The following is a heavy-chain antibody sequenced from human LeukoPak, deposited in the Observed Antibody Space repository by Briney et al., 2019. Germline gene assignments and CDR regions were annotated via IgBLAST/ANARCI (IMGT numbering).Heavy chain of an antibody. J-gene: IGHJ4*02. CDR3: ANKYSSSRYYFDY. D-gene: IGHD6-6*01. Sequence: PGGSLRLSCAASGFTFSRYGMHWVRQAPGKGLEWVAFIRYDGTNKYYADSVKGRFTISRDNSKNTLYLQMNSLRAEDTAVYYCANKYSSSRYYFDYWGQGTLVTVSS. CDR1: GFTFSRYG. V-gene: IGHV3-30*02. CDR2: IRYDGTNK.